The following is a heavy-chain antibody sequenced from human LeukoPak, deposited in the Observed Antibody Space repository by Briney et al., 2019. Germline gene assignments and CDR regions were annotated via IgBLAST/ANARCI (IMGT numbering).Heavy chain of an antibody. CDR3: AREITMVRGVTHDAFDI. CDR1: GFTFSSYW. V-gene: IGHV3-74*01. CDR2: INSDGSST. J-gene: IGHJ3*02. Sequence: GGSLRLSCAASGFTFSSYWMHWVRQAPGKGQVWVSRINSDGSSTSYADSVKGRFTISRDNAKNTLYLQMNSLRAEDTAVYYCAREITMVRGVTHDAFDIWGQGTMVTVSS. D-gene: IGHD3-10*01.